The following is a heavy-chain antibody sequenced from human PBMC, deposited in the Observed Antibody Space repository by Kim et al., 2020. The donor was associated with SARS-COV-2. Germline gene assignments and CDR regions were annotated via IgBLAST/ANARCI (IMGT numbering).Heavy chain of an antibody. CDR1: GGSISSSSYY. CDR2: IYYSGST. Sequence: SETLSLTCTVSGGSISSSSYYWGWIRQPPGKGLEWIGSIYYSGSTYYNPSLKSRVTISVDTSKNQFSLKLSSVTAADTAVYYCASNKRITMVRGVLWFDPWGQGTLVTVSS. J-gene: IGHJ5*02. V-gene: IGHV4-39*01. CDR3: ASNKRITMVRGVLWFDP. D-gene: IGHD3-10*01.